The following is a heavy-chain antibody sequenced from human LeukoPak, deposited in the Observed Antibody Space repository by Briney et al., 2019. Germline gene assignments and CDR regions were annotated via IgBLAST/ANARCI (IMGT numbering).Heavy chain of an antibody. D-gene: IGHD6-19*01. CDR2: ISSSSSYI. CDR1: GFTFSSYS. Sequence: GGSLRLSCAASGFTFSSYSMNWVRQAPGKGLEWVSSISSSSSYIYYADSVKGRFTISRDNAKNTLYLQMNSPRAEDTAVYYCARAIAVAGTHWFDPWGQGTLVTVSS. V-gene: IGHV3-21*01. J-gene: IGHJ5*02. CDR3: ARAIAVAGTHWFDP.